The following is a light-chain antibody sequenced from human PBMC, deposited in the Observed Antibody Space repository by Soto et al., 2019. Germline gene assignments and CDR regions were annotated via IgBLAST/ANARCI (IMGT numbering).Light chain of an antibody. CDR2: GAS. CDR1: QSVSNNY. V-gene: IGKV3-20*01. J-gene: IGKJ1*01. Sequence: EIVLTQSPGTLSLSPGERATLSCRTSQSVSNNYLAWYQQKPGQAPRLLIYGASSRATGIPDRFSGSGSGTYFTLSISSLAPEDFAVYYCQQYSSLWTFGQGTEVEIK. CDR3: QQYSSLWT.